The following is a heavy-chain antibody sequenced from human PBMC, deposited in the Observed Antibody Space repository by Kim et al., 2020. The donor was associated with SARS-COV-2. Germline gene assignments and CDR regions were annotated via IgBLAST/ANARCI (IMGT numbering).Heavy chain of an antibody. CDR3: ARVPFY. Sequence: SETLSLTCAVYGGSFSGYYWSWIRQPPGKGLEWIGEINHSGSTNYNPSLKSRVTISVDTSKNQFSLKLSSVTAADTAVYYCARVPFYWGQGTLVTVSS. J-gene: IGHJ4*02. D-gene: IGHD1-1*01. CDR2: INHSGST. V-gene: IGHV4-34*01. CDR1: GGSFSGYY.